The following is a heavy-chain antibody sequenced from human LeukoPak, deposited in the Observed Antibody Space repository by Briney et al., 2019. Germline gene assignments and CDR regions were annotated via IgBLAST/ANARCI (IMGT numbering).Heavy chain of an antibody. CDR2: IYTSGGT. CDR3: ARSNWNYPFDY. V-gene: IGHV4-4*09. Sequence: PSETLSLTCTVSGGSISSYYWSWIRQPPGKGLEWIGYIYTSGGTNYNPSLKSRVTISVDTSKNQFSLKLSSVTAADTAVYYCARSNWNYPFDYWGQGTLVTVSS. CDR1: GGSISSYY. J-gene: IGHJ4*02. D-gene: IGHD1-7*01.